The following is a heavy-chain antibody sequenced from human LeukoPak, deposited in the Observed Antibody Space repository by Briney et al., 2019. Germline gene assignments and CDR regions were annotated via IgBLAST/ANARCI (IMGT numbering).Heavy chain of an antibody. CDR1: GYTFTGYY. CDR3: ARAVGSGWSSYFDY. J-gene: IGHJ4*02. Sequence: ASVKVSCKASGYTFTGYYMHWVRQAPGQGLEWMGWITTYNGNTKYAQKVQGRVTMTTDTSTSTAYMELRSLRSDDTAVYYCARAVGSGWSSYFDYWGQGTLVAVSS. CDR2: ITTYNGNT. D-gene: IGHD6-19*01. V-gene: IGHV1-18*04.